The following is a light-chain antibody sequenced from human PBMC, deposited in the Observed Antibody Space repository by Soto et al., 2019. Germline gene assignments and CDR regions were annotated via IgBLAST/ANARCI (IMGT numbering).Light chain of an antibody. CDR2: GAS. J-gene: IGKJ5*01. Sequence: ERVMTQSPATLSVSPGERSTLSCRASQSVSSNFAWYQQKPRQAPRLLIYGASTRATGIPATLSGSGSGTEFTLTISSLQSEDSAVYYCQQYNTWITFGQGTRLEIK. CDR3: QQYNTWIT. V-gene: IGKV3-15*01. CDR1: QSVSSN.